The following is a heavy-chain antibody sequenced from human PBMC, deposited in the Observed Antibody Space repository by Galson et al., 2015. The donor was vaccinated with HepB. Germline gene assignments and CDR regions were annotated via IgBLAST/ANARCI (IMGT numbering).Heavy chain of an antibody. D-gene: IGHD4-17*01. CDR2: IIPIFGTA. V-gene: IGHV1-69*13. CDR1: GGTFSGYA. CDR3: ARVSTVTTHYFDY. Sequence: SVKVSCKASGGTFSGYAISWARQAPGQGLEWMGGIIPIFGTANYAQKFQGRVTITADESTSTAYMELSSLRSEDTAVYYCARVSTVTTHYFDYWGQGTLVTVSS. J-gene: IGHJ4*02.